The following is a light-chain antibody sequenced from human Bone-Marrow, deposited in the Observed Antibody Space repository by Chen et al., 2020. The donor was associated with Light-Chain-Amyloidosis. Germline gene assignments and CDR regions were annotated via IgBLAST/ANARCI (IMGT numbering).Light chain of an antibody. Sequence: QSVLTQPPSVSAAPGQKVTIFCSGSSSNIGNHYVSWYQQVPGTAPKLLIYDNDERPSGSPDRVAGSKSGTSATLGITGLQTGDEADYYCGTWEGRLGAGVFGGGTRLTVL. CDR3: GTWEGRLGAGV. J-gene: IGLJ2*01. V-gene: IGLV1-51*01. CDR2: DND. CDR1: SSNIGNHY.